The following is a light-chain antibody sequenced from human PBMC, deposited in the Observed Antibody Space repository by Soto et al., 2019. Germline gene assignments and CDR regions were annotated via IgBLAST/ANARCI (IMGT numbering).Light chain of an antibody. CDR3: QQYGSSPWT. V-gene: IGKV3-20*01. Sequence: EIVLTQSPGTLSLSPGERATLSCRASQSVSSSYLAWYQRKPGQAPRLLIYGASSRATGIPDRFSGSGSGTDFTLTISRLVPADFAVYYCQQYGSSPWTFGQGTKVEIK. CDR2: GAS. J-gene: IGKJ1*01. CDR1: QSVSSSY.